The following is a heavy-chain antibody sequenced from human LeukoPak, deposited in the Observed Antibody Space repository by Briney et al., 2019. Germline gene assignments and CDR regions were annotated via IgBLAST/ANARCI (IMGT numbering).Heavy chain of an antibody. J-gene: IGHJ4*02. CDR1: GFTFSSYA. V-gene: IGHV3-30-3*01. D-gene: IGHD3-10*01. CDR2: ISYDGSNK. Sequence: GGSLRLSCAASGFTFSSYAMHWVRQAPGKGLEWVAVISYDGSNKYYADSVKGRFTISRDNSKNTLYLQMNSLRAEDTAVYYCAKGYGSGNYYIDYWGQGTLVTVSS. CDR3: AKGYGSGNYYIDY.